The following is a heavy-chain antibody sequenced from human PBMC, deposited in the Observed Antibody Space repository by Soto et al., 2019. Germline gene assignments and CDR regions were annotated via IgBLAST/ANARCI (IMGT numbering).Heavy chain of an antibody. CDR3: AKRRGAGGHFDY. V-gene: IGHV3-23*01. J-gene: IGHJ4*02. CDR2: VIIGGST. CDR1: GFTFSSYA. D-gene: IGHD2-15*01. Sequence: PXGSLRLSCSAAGFTFSSYAMGWVRHGPGKGLEWVAVVIIGGSTHYADSVRGRFTISRDNSKNTLSLQMNSLTAEDTAVYFCAKRRGAGGHFDYWGQGALVTVSS.